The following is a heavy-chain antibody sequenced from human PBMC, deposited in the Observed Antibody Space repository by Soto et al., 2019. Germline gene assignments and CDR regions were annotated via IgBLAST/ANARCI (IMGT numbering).Heavy chain of an antibody. CDR3: ARLPQWLDSYYFDD. CDR2: IYYSGST. J-gene: IGHJ4*02. Sequence: SETLSLTCTVSGGSISSGGYYWSWIRQHPGKGLEWIGYIYYSGSTNYNPSLKSRVTISVDTSKNQFSLKLSSVTAADTAVYYCARLPQWLDSYYFDDWGQGTLVTVSS. D-gene: IGHD6-19*01. CDR1: GGSISSGGYY. V-gene: IGHV4-61*08.